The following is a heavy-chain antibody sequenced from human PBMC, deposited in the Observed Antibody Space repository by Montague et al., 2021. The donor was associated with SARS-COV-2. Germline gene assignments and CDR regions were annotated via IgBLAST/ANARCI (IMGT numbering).Heavy chain of an antibody. CDR2: IYYSGST. CDR3: ARGIRRTWIQRCVRSGFDD. V-gene: IGHV4-39*07. CDR1: GGSISSSSYY. D-gene: IGHD5-18*01. Sequence: SETLSLTCTVSGGSISSSSYYWGWIRQPPGKGLEWIGSIYYSGSTYYNPSLKSRVTISVDTSKNQFSLKLSSVTAADTAVYYCARGIRRTWIQRCVRSGFDDWGQGTLVTVSS. J-gene: IGHJ4*02.